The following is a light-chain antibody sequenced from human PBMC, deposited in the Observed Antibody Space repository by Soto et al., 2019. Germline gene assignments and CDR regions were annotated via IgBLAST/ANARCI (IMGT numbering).Light chain of an antibody. Sequence: QSALTQPASVSGSPGQSITISCTGTSSDVGVYDYVSWYQQHPGKAPKFMLYEVSNRPSGLSDRFSGSKSGNTASLTISGLQAEDEADYYCSSFTTSKTWVFGGGTKVTVL. V-gene: IGLV2-14*01. CDR3: SSFTTSKTWV. CDR1: SSDVGVYDY. J-gene: IGLJ3*02. CDR2: EVS.